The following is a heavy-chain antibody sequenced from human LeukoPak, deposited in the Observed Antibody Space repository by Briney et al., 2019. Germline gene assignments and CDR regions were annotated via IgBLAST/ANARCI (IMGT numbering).Heavy chain of an antibody. D-gene: IGHD3-9*01. Sequence: GGSLRLSCAASGFTFSSYWMHWVRQTPGKGLVWVSRINSDGSSTSYADSVKGRFTISRDNAKNTLYLQMNSLRAEDTAVYYCARTIDPYYYMDVWGKGTTVTVSS. CDR3: ARTIDPYYYMDV. J-gene: IGHJ6*03. V-gene: IGHV3-74*01. CDR2: INSDGSST. CDR1: GFTFSSYW.